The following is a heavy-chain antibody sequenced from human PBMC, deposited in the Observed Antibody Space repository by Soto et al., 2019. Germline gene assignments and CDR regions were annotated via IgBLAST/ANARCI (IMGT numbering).Heavy chain of an antibody. Sequence: QVQLVESGGGVVQPGTSLTLSCAASGFTFVSYSLHWVRQAPGKGPEWVAVVSNDGSYAYSPGSMKGRFTISRDNSRHTLSLHRSDRATGDTAIYYCVRDRAMTGERGQFDYWGQGIQVIVSS. V-gene: IGHV3-30-3*01. CDR2: VSNDGSYA. CDR3: VRDRAMTGERGQFDY. D-gene: IGHD3-9*01. CDR1: GFTFVSYS. J-gene: IGHJ4*02.